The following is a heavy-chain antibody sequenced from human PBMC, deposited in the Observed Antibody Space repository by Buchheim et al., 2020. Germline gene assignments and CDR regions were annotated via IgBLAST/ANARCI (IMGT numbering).Heavy chain of an antibody. J-gene: IGHJ4*02. CDR2: FSGSGGST. CDR1: GFTFSSSA. CDR3: AKQKGSSFYNSFDF. Sequence: EVQLLESGGGLVQPGGSLRLSCAASGFTFSSSAMSWVRQAPGKGLEWVSSFSGSGGSTYYADSVKGRFTISRDDSKNTLYLQLNSLRAEDTAIYYCAKQKGSSFYNSFDFWGQGTL. V-gene: IGHV3-23*01. D-gene: IGHD2-2*02.